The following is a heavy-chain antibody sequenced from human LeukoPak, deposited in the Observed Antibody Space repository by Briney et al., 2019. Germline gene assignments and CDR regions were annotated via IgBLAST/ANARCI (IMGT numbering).Heavy chain of an antibody. D-gene: IGHD2-15*01. J-gene: IGHJ4*02. Sequence: GSLRLSCAASGFTFNSYWMSWVRQAPGKGLEWVANIKQDGSEQYYVDSVKGRFTISRDNTKNSLYLQMNSLGAGDTAVYYCARGSQCSGGSCYNTYDNWGQGTLVTVSS. CDR1: GFTFNSYW. V-gene: IGHV3-7*01. CDR3: ARGSQCSGGSCYNTYDN. CDR2: IKQDGSEQ.